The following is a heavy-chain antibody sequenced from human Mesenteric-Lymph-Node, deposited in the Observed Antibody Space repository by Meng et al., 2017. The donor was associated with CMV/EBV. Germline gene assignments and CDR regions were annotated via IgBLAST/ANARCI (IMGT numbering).Heavy chain of an antibody. CDR3: ARHQRWLKSEGGFNY. CDR1: GVSLSGYY. Sequence: QWWEALLKPSVSLSLPCALYGVSLSGYYCSWIRQPLGKGLERSGEINHSGSTNYNPSLKSRVTIAVDTSKNQFSLKLSSVTAADTAVYYCARHQRWLKSEGGFNYWGQGTLVTVSS. CDR2: INHSGST. D-gene: IGHD4-23*01. J-gene: IGHJ4*02. V-gene: IGHV4-34*01.